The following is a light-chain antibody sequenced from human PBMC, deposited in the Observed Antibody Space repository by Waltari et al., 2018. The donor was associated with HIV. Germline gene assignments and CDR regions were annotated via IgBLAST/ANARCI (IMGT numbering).Light chain of an antibody. CDR2: DAS. CDR3: QHYDNLPFT. CDR1: QDISNY. Sequence: DIQMTQSPSSLSASVGDRVTITCQASQDISNYLNWYQQKPGKAPKLLIYDASNLQTGVPSRFSGSGSGADFTFTISSLQPDDIGTYYCQHYDNLPFTFGQGTRLEIK. J-gene: IGKJ5*01. V-gene: IGKV1-33*01.